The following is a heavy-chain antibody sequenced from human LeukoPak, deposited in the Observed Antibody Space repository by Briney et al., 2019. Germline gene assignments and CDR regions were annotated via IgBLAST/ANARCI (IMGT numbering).Heavy chain of an antibody. CDR1: GGSISSSSYY. Sequence: SETLSLTCTVSGGSISSSSYYWGWIRQPPGKGLEWIGSIYHSGSTNYNPSLKSRVTISVDKSKNQFSLKLSSVTAADTAVYYCATVVPAATGWFDPWGQGTLVTVSS. CDR2: IYHSGST. V-gene: IGHV4-39*07. J-gene: IGHJ5*02. CDR3: ATVVPAATGWFDP. D-gene: IGHD2-2*01.